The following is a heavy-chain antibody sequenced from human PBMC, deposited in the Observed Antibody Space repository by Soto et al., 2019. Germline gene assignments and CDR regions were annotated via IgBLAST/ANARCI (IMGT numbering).Heavy chain of an antibody. CDR2: IDPSGGET. Sequence: GASVKVSCKASGYTFTSYGISWVRQAPGKGLEWMGSIDPSGGETSYAQKFQGRVTMTRDTSTSTVYMELSSLRSEDTAVYYCATGYCSGGSCYPEYYYYMDVWGKGTTVTVSS. D-gene: IGHD2-15*01. CDR3: ATGYCSGGSCYPEYYYYMDV. CDR1: GYTFTSYG. J-gene: IGHJ6*03. V-gene: IGHV1-46*03.